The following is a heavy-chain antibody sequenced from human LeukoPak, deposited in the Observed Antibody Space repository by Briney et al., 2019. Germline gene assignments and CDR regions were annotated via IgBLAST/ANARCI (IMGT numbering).Heavy chain of an antibody. CDR3: ARGVYNSGWYYFDY. Sequence: AGGSLRLSCAASGFTFSNYGMHWVRQAPGKGLEWVAMIWYDGSNKYYGDSVKGRFTIFRDNSKNTLYLQMNSLRAEDTAVYFCARGVYNSGWYYFDYWGQGTLVTVSS. CDR1: GFTFSNYG. J-gene: IGHJ4*02. V-gene: IGHV3-33*01. D-gene: IGHD6-19*01. CDR2: IWYDGSNK.